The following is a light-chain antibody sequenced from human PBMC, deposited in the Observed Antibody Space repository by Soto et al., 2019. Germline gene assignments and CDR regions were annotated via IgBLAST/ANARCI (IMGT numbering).Light chain of an antibody. CDR2: KAS. V-gene: IGKV1-5*03. CDR1: QSISSW. J-gene: IGKJ1*01. CDR3: QQYNDNWT. Sequence: SPTIKNASVGDRVTITCRASQSISSWLAWYQQKPGKAPKLLIYKASTLQSGVPSRFSGSGSGTEFTLAISSLQPDDSATYYCQQYNDNWTFGQGTKVDIK.